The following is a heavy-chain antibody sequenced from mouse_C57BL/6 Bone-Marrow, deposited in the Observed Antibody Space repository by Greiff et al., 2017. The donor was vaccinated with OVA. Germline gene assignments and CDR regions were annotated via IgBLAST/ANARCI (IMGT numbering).Heavy chain of an antibody. V-gene: IGHV5-12*01. CDR2: ISNGGGST. CDR3: ARHAPLWYFDV. Sequence: EVQLVESGGGLVQPGGSLKLSCAASGFTFSDYYMYWVRQTPEKRLEWVAYISNGGGSTYYPDTVKGRFTISRDNAKNTLYLQMSRLKSEDTAMYYCARHAPLWYFDVRGTGTTVTVSS. J-gene: IGHJ1*03. CDR1: GFTFSDYY.